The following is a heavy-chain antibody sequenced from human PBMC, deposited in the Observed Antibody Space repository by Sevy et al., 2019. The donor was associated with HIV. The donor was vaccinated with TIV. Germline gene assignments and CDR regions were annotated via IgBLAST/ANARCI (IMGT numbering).Heavy chain of an antibody. CDR1: GFTFSSYA. CDR2: ISNDGSNK. CDR3: ARVGGSSNWFDP. Sequence: GGSLRLSCAGSGFTFSSYAMHWVRQAPGKGLEWVAVISNDGSNKYYADSVKGRLTISRDNSRNTLYLQMDSLRIEDTAVYYCARVGGSSNWFDPWGQRTLVTVSS. J-gene: IGHJ5*02. V-gene: IGHV3-30-3*01. D-gene: IGHD1-26*01.